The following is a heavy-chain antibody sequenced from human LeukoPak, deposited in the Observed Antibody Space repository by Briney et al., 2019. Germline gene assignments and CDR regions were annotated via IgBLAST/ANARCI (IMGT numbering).Heavy chain of an antibody. Sequence: SETLSLTCTVSGYSISSGYYWVWIRQPAGRGLEWIGRIYTSGSTNYNPSLKSRVTMSVDTSKNQFSLKLSSVTAADTAVYYCARDTYYYDSSGYIVFDYWGQGTLVTVSS. CDR3: ARDTYYYDSSGYIVFDY. CDR1: GYSISSGYY. D-gene: IGHD3-22*01. J-gene: IGHJ4*02. CDR2: IYTSGST. V-gene: IGHV4-4*07.